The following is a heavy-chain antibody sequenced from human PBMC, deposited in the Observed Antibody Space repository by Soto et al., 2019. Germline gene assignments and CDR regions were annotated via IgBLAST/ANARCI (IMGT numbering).Heavy chain of an antibody. Sequence: SVKVSCKASGGTFSSYAISWVRQAPGQGLEWMGGIIPIFGTANYAQKFQGRVTITADKSTSTAYMELSSLRSEDTAVYYCARDRGFWSGYHYYYYGIDVWGQGITVTVAS. D-gene: IGHD3-3*01. CDR3: ARDRGFWSGYHYYYYGIDV. V-gene: IGHV1-69*06. CDR2: IIPIFGTA. J-gene: IGHJ6*01. CDR1: GGTFSSYA.